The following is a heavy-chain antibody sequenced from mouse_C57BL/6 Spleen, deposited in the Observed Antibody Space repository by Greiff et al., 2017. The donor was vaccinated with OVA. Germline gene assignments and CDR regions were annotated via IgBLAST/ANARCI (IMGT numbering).Heavy chain of an antibody. Sequence: VQLQQPGAELVKPGASVKLSCKASGYTFTSYWMQWVKQRPGQGLEWIGEIDPSDSYTNYNQKFKGKATLTVDTSSSTAYMQLSSLTSEDSAVYYCARTTTVVAEGYYFDYWGKGTTLTVSS. J-gene: IGHJ2*01. CDR3: ARTTTVVAEGYYFDY. CDR1: GYTFTSYW. V-gene: IGHV1-50*01. D-gene: IGHD1-1*01. CDR2: IDPSDSYT.